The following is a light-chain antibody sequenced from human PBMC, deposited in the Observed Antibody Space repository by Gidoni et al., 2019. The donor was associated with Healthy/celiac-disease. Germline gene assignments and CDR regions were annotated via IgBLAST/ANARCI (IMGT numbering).Light chain of an antibody. CDR2: AAS. CDR3: QQSYSTSWT. V-gene: IGKV1-39*01. J-gene: IGKJ1*01. CDR1: QSIISY. Sequence: DIQMTQSPSSLSASVGGRVTITCRASQSIISYLNWYQQKPGKAPKLLIYAASSLQSGVPARFSGSGSGTDFTLTISSLQPEDFATYYCQQSYSTSWTFGQGTKVEIK.